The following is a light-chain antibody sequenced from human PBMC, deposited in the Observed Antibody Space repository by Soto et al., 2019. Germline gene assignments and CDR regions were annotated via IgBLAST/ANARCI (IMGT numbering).Light chain of an antibody. J-gene: IGKJ1*01. CDR2: DVS. CDR3: HEYGDSRWT. Sequence: EMVRTQTPATLSVCQGERATLSCRASQSVRSNLAWYQQKPGQAPRLLIYDVSNRATGIPDRFSGSGSGTDFTLTISRLEPEDFAVYYCHEYGDSRWTFGQGTRVDIK. CDR1: QSVRSN. V-gene: IGKV3-20*01.